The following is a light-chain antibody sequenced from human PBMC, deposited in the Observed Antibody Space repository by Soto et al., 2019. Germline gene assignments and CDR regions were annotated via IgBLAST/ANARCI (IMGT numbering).Light chain of an antibody. V-gene: IGKV2-28*01. CDR3: MQTLQTPYT. Sequence: DIVVTQSPLSLPVTPGEPASISCRSSQSLLHRNGYNYLDWYLQKPGQSPQLLIYLGSNRASGVPDRFSGSRSGTDFTLKISRVEAEDVGVYYCMQTLQTPYTFGQGTRLEIK. CDR2: LGS. CDR1: QSLLHRNGYNY. J-gene: IGKJ2*01.